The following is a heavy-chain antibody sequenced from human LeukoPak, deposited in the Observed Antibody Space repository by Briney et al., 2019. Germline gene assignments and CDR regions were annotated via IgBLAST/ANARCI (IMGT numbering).Heavy chain of an antibody. J-gene: IGHJ4*02. V-gene: IGHV3-21*01. Sequence: GGSLRLSCAASGFTFSSYTMNWVRQAPGKGLEWVSSISSGSSYIYYADSMKGRFTISRDNAKNSLYLQMTNLRADDTAVYFCARAPRGVVGAIDYWGQGTLVTVSS. CDR1: GFTFSSYT. CDR2: ISSGSSYI. CDR3: ARAPRGVVGAIDY. D-gene: IGHD1-26*01.